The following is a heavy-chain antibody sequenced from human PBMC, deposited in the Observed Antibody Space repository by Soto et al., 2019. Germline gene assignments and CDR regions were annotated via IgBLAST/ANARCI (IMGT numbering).Heavy chain of an antibody. CDR1: GFNFSTYG. J-gene: IGHJ6*02. CDR2: ISYDGTNK. D-gene: IGHD4-17*01. Sequence: QVQLVESGGGEVQPGRSLTISCAASGFNFSTYGMHWFRQTPGKGLEWVAVISYDGTNKFYSDSVKGRFTISRDNFKNTLTLQMNSLRADDTAVYSCAKDLQSYGDYDYYCYGMDVWGLGTRVTVS. V-gene: IGHV3-30*18. CDR3: AKDLQSYGDYDYYCYGMDV.